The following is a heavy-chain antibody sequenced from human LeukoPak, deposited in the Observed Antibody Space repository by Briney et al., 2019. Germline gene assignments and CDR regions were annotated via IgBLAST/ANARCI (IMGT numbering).Heavy chain of an antibody. J-gene: IGHJ5*02. D-gene: IGHD2-2*01. CDR3: ARVGGYCSSTSCYNWFDP. CDR2: IIPIFGTA. CDR1: GGTFSSYA. Sequence: GAPVKVSCKASGGTFSSYAISWVRQAPGQGLEWMGGIIPIFGTANYAQKFQGRVTITADESTSTAYMELSSLRSEDTAVYYCARVGGYCSSTSCYNWFDPWGQGTLVTVSS. V-gene: IGHV1-69*13.